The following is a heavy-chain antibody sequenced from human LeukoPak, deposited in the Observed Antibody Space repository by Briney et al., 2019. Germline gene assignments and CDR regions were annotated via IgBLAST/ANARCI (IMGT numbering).Heavy chain of an antibody. J-gene: IGHJ5*02. CDR2: INTNTGNP. D-gene: IGHD6-13*01. CDR1: GYTFTSYA. CDR3: AREGIEERPMRVVDWFDP. V-gene: IGHV7-4-1*02. Sequence: ASVKVSCKASGYTFTSYAMNWVRQAPGQGLEWMGWINTNTGNPTYAQGFTGRFVFSLDTSVSTAYLQISSLKAEDTAVYHCAREGIEERPMRVVDWFDPWGQGTLVTVSS.